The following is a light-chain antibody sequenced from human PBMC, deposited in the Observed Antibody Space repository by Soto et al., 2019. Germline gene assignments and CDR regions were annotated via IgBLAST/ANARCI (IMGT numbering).Light chain of an antibody. CDR3: QQYGSSRFT. CDR2: GAS. V-gene: IGKV3-20*01. Sequence: EIVLTQSPGTLSLSPGERATLSCRASQSVSSSYLAWYQQKAGQAPRLLIYGASSRATGIPDRFSGSGSGTDFTLTISRLEPEDFAVYYCQQYGSSRFTFGPGTKVYIK. J-gene: IGKJ3*01. CDR1: QSVSSSY.